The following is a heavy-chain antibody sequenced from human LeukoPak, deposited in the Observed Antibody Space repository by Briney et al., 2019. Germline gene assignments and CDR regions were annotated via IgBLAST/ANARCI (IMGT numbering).Heavy chain of an antibody. CDR1: GFTFSSYG. Sequence: GGSLRLSCAASGFTFSSYGMHWVRQAPGKGLEWVAVISYDGSNNYADSAKGRFTISRDNSKNTLYLQMKRLRAEDTAVYYCAKERGETVAGTVYFQHWGQGTLVTVSS. CDR3: AKERGETVAGTVYFQH. CDR2: ISYDGSN. V-gene: IGHV3-30*18. J-gene: IGHJ1*01. D-gene: IGHD6-19*01.